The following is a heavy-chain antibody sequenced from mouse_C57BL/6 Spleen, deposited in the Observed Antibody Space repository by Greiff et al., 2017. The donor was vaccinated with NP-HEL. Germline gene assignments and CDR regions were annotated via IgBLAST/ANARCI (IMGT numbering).Heavy chain of an antibody. CDR3: ARSSSYWYFDV. CDR2: INPNNGGT. CDR1: GYTFTDYN. Sequence: EVKLMESGPELVKPGASVKMSCKASGYTFTDYNMHWVKQSHGKSLEWIGYINPNNGGTSYNQKFKGKATLTVNKSSSTAYMELRSLTSEDSAVYYCARSSSYWYFDVWGTGTTVTVSS. V-gene: IGHV1-22*01. D-gene: IGHD1-1*01. J-gene: IGHJ1*03.